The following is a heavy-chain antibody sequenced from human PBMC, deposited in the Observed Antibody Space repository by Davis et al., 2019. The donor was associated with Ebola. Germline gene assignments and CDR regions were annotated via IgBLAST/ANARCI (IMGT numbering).Heavy chain of an antibody. Sequence: HTGGSLRLSCAASGFSLNNYWMQWVRQAPGKGLVWVSRMNRDGTTTTYADSVMGRFTVSRDNTKNTLYLQMNSLRVDDTAVYFCARDGPNYDVDYWGQGTLVTVSA. CDR2: MNRDGTTT. V-gene: IGHV3-74*03. CDR3: ARDGPNYDVDY. D-gene: IGHD3-22*01. J-gene: IGHJ4*02. CDR1: GFSLNNYW.